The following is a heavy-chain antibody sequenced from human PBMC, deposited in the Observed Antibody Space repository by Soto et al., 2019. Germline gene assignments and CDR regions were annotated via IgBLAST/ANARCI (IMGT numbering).Heavy chain of an antibody. D-gene: IGHD4-17*01. CDR2: IYYSGDT. J-gene: IGHJ4*02. Sequence: SETLSLTCTVSGGSISSYYWSWIRQPPGKGLEWIGYIYYSGDTNYNPSLKSQVTISVDTSKNQFSLSLSSLTAADTAVYYCARDTRYGVLDYWGQGTLVTVSS. CDR1: GGSISSYY. V-gene: IGHV4-59*01. CDR3: ARDTRYGVLDY.